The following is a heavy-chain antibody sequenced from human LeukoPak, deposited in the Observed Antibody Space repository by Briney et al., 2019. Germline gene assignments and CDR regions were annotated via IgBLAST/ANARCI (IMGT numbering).Heavy chain of an antibody. J-gene: IGHJ3*02. V-gene: IGHV1-69*04. CDR2: IIPILGIA. D-gene: IGHD3-9*01. CDR1: GGTFSSYA. Sequence: GSSVKVSCKASGGTFSSYAISWVRQAPGQGLEWMGRIIPILGIANYAQKFQGRVTITADKSTSTAYMELSSLRSEDTAVYYCAREGCEGYYDILTGGDRCAFDIWGQGTMVTVSS. CDR3: AREGCEGYYDILTGGDRCAFDI.